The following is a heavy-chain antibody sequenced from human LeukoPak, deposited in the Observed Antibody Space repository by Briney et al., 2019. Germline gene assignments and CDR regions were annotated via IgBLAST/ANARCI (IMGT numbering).Heavy chain of an antibody. D-gene: IGHD2-15*01. Sequence: PGGSLRLSCAASGFTFSSYSMNWVRQAPGKGLEWVSSISSSSSYIYYADSVKGRFTISRDNAKNSLYLQMNSLRAEDTAVYYCARRYCSGGSCNDAFDIWGQGTMVTVSS. CDR3: ARRYCSGGSCNDAFDI. V-gene: IGHV3-21*01. CDR2: ISSSSSYI. J-gene: IGHJ3*02. CDR1: GFTFSSYS.